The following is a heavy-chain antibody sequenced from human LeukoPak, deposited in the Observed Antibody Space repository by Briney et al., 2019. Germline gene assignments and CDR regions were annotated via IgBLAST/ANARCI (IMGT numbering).Heavy chain of an antibody. J-gene: IGHJ4*02. CDR2: IYYSGST. Sequence: SETLSLTCTVSGGSISSSSYYWGWIRQPPGKGLEWIGSIYYSGSTYYNPSLKSRVTISVDTSKNQFSLKLSSVTAADTAVYYCARRITMTYYFDYWGQGTLVTVSS. CDR3: ARRITMTYYFDY. D-gene: IGHD3-22*01. V-gene: IGHV4-39*07. CDR1: GGSISSSSYY.